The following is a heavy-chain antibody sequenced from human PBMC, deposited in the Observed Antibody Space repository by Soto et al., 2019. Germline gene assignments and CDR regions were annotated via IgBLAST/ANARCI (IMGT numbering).Heavy chain of an antibody. CDR1: GGSISSYY. V-gene: IGHV4-59*01. Sequence: QVQLQESGPGLVKPSETLSLTCSVSGGSISSYYWSWIRQPPGKGLEWIGYIDYSGGTNYSPSLKSRDTISVDTSKTQFSLRLSSVTAADTAVSYCARGMGSPDYWGQGTLVTVSS. J-gene: IGHJ4*02. CDR2: IDYSGGT. D-gene: IGHD2-8*01. CDR3: ARGMGSPDY.